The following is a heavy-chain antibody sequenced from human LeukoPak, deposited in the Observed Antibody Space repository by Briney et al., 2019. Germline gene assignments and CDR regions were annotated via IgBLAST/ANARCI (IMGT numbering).Heavy chain of an antibody. V-gene: IGHV4-59*01. J-gene: IGHJ4*02. CDR2: IYYSGST. CDR1: GGSISSYY. Sequence: SETLSLTCTVSGGSISSYYWGWIRQPPGKGLEWIGYIYYSGSTNYNPSLKSRVTISVDTSKNQFSLKLSSVTAADTAVYYCARDRTGELWSDYWGQGTLVTVSS. CDR3: ARDRTGELWSDY. D-gene: IGHD5-18*01.